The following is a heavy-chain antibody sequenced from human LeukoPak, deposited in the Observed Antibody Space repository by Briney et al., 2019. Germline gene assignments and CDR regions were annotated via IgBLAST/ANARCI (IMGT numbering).Heavy chain of an antibody. Sequence: ASVKVSCKASGYTFTSYGISWVRQAPGQGLEWMGWISAYNGHTNYAQRFQGRVTMTADTSTSTAYMELRSLRSDDTAVYYCARGQGNRLLWVGESLSNINPLDYWGQGTLVTVSS. V-gene: IGHV1-18*01. CDR3: ARGQGNRLLWVGESLSNINPLDY. J-gene: IGHJ4*02. CDR2: ISAYNGHT. D-gene: IGHD3-10*01. CDR1: GYTFTSYG.